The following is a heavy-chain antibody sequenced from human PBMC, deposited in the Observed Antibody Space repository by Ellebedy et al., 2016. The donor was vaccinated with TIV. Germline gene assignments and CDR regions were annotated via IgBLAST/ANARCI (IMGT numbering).Heavy chain of an antibody. D-gene: IGHD1-20*01. CDR3: AKGKVDNWMDAGSLDY. CDR2: ISHDGSLK. Sequence: PGGSLRLSCAASGFTFSNFDMDWVRQAPGKGLEWVAVISHDGSLKFYADSVKGRFSITRDNSKNTLYLQMNSRRVEDTAVYYCAKGKVDNWMDAGSLDYWGQGSLVTVSS. J-gene: IGHJ4*02. CDR1: GFTFSNFD. V-gene: IGHV3-30*18.